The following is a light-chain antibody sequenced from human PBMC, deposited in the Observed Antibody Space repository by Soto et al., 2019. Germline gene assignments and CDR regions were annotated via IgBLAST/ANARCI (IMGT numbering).Light chain of an antibody. Sequence: QSALTQPASVSGSPGQSITISCTGTSSDIGADDFVSWYQHHPGKTPKLIIFEVTYRPSGFSHRFSASKSGNTAPLTISGLQAEDEAIYYCSSYRRTTFPHIVFGGGTQLTVL. V-gene: IGLV2-14*01. CDR2: EVT. CDR3: SSYRRTTFPHIV. J-gene: IGLJ2*01. CDR1: SSDIGADDF.